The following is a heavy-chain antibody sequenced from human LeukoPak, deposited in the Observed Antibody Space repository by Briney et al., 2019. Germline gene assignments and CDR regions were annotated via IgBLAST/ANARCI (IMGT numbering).Heavy chain of an antibody. D-gene: IGHD3-9*01. CDR2: IIPIFGTA. CDR3: ASPRELRYFDWFKDHDAFDI. V-gene: IGHV1-69*06. Sequence: VASVKVSCKASGGTFSSYAISWVRQAPGQGLEWMGGIIPIFGTANYPQKFQGRVTITADKSTSTAYMELSSLRSEDTAVYYCASPRELRYFDWFKDHDAFDIWGQGTMVTVSS. CDR1: GGTFSSYA. J-gene: IGHJ3*02.